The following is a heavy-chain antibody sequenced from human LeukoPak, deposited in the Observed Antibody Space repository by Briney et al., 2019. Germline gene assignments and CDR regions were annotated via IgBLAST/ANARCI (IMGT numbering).Heavy chain of an antibody. V-gene: IGHV5-51*01. CDR2: IYPGDSET. CDR3: ARALRTGQGDYVPVL. D-gene: IGHD4-17*01. CDR1: GYKFTNYW. J-gene: IGHJ4*02. Sequence: GESLKISCKASGYKFTNYWLGWVRQMPGKGLEWMTIIYPGDSETRYSPSFQGQVTISADKSIGTMYLQWSSLKASDTAMYYCARALRTGQGDYVPVLWGQGTLVTVSS.